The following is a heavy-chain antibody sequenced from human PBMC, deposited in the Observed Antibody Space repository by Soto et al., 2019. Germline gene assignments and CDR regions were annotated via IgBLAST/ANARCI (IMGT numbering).Heavy chain of an antibody. Sequence: QVQLVQSGAEVKKPGSSVKVSCKASGGTFSSYAISWVRQAPGQGLEWMGGIIPIFGTANYAQKFQGRVTITADESTSTAYMELSSLRSEDTAVYYCARVVGSSMVTYYGMDVWGQGTTVTVSS. CDR1: GGTFSSYA. V-gene: IGHV1-69*01. CDR3: ARVVGSSMVTYYGMDV. CDR2: IIPIFGTA. D-gene: IGHD6-13*01. J-gene: IGHJ6*02.